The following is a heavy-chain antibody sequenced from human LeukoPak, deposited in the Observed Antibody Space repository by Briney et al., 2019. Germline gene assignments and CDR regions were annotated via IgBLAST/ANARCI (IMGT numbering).Heavy chain of an antibody. CDR2: IYTSGST. CDR1: DGSISTFY. J-gene: IGHJ5*02. V-gene: IGHV4-4*07. CDR3: ARSSSSGWGFRFDP. Sequence: SETLSLTCTVSDGSISTFYWSWIRQPAGKGLEWIGRIYTSGSTDYNPSLKSRVTMSIDTSKKQFSLNLSSVTAADTAVYYCARSSSSGWGFRFDPWGQGTLVTVSS. D-gene: IGHD6-19*01.